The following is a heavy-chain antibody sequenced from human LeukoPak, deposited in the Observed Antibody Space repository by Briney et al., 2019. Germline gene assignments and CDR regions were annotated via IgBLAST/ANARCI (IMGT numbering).Heavy chain of an antibody. V-gene: IGHV5-51*01. Sequence: GESLKISGKGSGDSFTSYWIGGVRQMPGKGLEWRGISYPGDSDTRYSPSFQGQVTISADKSISTAYLQWSSLKASDTAMYYCARVIDRGYSYGYSDYWGQGTLVTVSS. CDR3: ARVIDRGYSYGYSDY. D-gene: IGHD5-18*01. CDR1: GDSFTSYW. J-gene: IGHJ4*02. CDR2: SYPGDSDT.